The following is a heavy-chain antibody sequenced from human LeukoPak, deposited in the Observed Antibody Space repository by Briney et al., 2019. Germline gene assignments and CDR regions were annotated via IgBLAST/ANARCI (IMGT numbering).Heavy chain of an antibody. CDR1: GFTFSSYG. V-gene: IGHV3-48*04. Sequence: PGGSLRLSCAASGFTFSSYGMHSVRQAPGKGLEWVSYISSSGSTIYYADSVKGRFTISRDNAKNSLYLQMNSLRAEDTAVYYCARGTYCSSTSCYFAVYWGQGTLVTVSS. D-gene: IGHD2-2*01. J-gene: IGHJ4*02. CDR2: ISSSGSTI. CDR3: ARGTYCSSTSCYFAVY.